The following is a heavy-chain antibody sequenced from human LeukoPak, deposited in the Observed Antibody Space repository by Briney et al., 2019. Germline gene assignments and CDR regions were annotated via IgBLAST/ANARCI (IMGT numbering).Heavy chain of an antibody. CDR2: INHSGST. Sequence: PSETLSLTCAVSGGSISSSGYYWSWIRQPPGKGLEWIGEINHSGSTNYNPSLKSRVTISVDTSKNQFSLKLSSVTAADTAVYYCARGPNYDFWSGYYYYGMDVWGQGTTVTVSS. CDR3: ARGPNYDFWSGYYYYGMDV. CDR1: GGSISSSGYY. V-gene: IGHV4-34*01. D-gene: IGHD3-3*01. J-gene: IGHJ6*02.